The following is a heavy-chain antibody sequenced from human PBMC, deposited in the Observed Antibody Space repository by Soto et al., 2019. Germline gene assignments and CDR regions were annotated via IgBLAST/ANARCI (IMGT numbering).Heavy chain of an antibody. CDR3: AKHFGGSNFYPARNSAFDP. V-gene: IGHV3-23*01. J-gene: IGHJ5*02. D-gene: IGHD1-1*01. CDR1: GFTFSSYP. Sequence: GGSLRLSCAASGFTFSSYPMSWIRQAPGKGQEWVSAISGSGGSTYYADSVKGRFTISRDNSKNTLYLQMNSLRAEDTAVYYCAKHFGGSNFYPARNSAFDPWGQGTLVTVSS. CDR2: ISGSGGST.